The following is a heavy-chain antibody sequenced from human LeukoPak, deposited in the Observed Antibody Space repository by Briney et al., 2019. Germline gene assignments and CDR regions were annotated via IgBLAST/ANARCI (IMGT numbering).Heavy chain of an antibody. V-gene: IGHV1-2*02. Sequence: ASVKVSCTASGYTFTGYYMHWVRQAPGQGLEWMGWINPNSGGTNYAQKFQGRVTMTRDTSISTAYMELSRLRSDDTAVYYCARDRITIFGVVKSWFDPWGQGTLVTVSS. D-gene: IGHD3-3*01. J-gene: IGHJ5*02. CDR1: GYTFTGYY. CDR2: INPNSGGT. CDR3: ARDRITIFGVVKSWFDP.